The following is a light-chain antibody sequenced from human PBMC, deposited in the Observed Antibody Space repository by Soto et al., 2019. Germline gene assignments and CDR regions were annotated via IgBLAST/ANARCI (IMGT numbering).Light chain of an antibody. Sequence: EIVMTQSPATLSVSPGERATLSCRASQSVSSNLAWYQQKPGQAPRLLIHGASTRATGIPARFSGSGSGADFTLTISRLEPEDSAVYHCQQYGSSPTTFGQGTKVDIK. CDR2: GAS. V-gene: IGKV3-15*01. J-gene: IGKJ1*01. CDR3: QQYGSSPTT. CDR1: QSVSSN.